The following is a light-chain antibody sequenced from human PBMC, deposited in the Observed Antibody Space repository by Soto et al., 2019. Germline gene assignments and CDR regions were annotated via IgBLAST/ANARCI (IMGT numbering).Light chain of an antibody. CDR2: DAS. CDR3: QQRSNGPLT. J-gene: IGKJ1*01. CDR1: RSVRTY. V-gene: IGKV3-11*01. Sequence: EIVLTQSPATLSLSPGERATLSCRASRSVRTYFAWYQQKPGQAPRLLIYDASKRATGVPARFSGSGSGTDFTLTISSLEPEDFAVYYCQQRSNGPLTFGQGTKVEIK.